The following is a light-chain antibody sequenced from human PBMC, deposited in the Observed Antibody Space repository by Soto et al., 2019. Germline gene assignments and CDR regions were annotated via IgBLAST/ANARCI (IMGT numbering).Light chain of an antibody. CDR2: LGS. J-gene: IGKJ1*01. V-gene: IGKV2-28*01. CDR1: QSLLHSDGYNY. CDR3: LQALQTPPWT. Sequence: DIVVTQSPLSLPVTPGEPASISCRSSQSLLHSDGYNYLDWYLQKPGQSPQLLIDLGSNRASGVPDRFSGSGSGTDFTLKISRVEAEDVGVYYCLQALQTPPWTFGQGTKVEIK.